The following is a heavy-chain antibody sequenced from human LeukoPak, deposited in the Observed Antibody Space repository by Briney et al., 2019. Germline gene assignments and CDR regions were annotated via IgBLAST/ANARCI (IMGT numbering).Heavy chain of an antibody. Sequence: GGSLRLSCAASGFTFSSNSMNWVRQAPGKGLEWVAVISYDGSNKYYADSVKGRFTISRDNSKNTLYLQMNSLRAEDTAVYYCASYAPLYSNWGQGTLVTVSS. J-gene: IGHJ4*02. CDR1: GFTFSSNS. D-gene: IGHD2-15*01. CDR2: ISYDGSNK. CDR3: ASYAPLYSN. V-gene: IGHV3-30*03.